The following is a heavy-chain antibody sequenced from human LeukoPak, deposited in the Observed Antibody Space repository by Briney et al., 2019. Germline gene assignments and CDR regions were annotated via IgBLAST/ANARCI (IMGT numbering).Heavy chain of an antibody. CDR1: GGSFSGCY. V-gene: IGHV4-34*01. D-gene: IGHD4-17*01. CDR3: AREAATVTTLQFDY. Sequence: PSETLSLTCAVYGGSFSGCYWSWIRQPPGKGLEWIGEINHSGSTNYNPSLKSRVTISVDTSKNQFSLKLSSVTAADTAVYYCAREAATVTTLQFDYWGQGTLVTVSS. J-gene: IGHJ4*02. CDR2: INHSGST.